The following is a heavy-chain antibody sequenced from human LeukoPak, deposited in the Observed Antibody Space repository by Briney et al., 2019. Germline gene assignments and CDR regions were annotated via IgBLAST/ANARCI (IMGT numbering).Heavy chain of an antibody. D-gene: IGHD3-3*01. CDR3: ARGRDASRDYDPFDY. V-gene: IGHV4-39*02. CDR1: GGSIDTTIYF. CDR2: IYYNGDT. Sequence: SETLSLTCSVSGGSIDTTIYFWGWIRQPPGKGLEWIGNIYYNGDTYHNPSLESRVTLSMDTSKNRFSLRLSSVTAADTAVYYCARGRDASRDYDPFDYWGQRTLVTVSS. J-gene: IGHJ4*02.